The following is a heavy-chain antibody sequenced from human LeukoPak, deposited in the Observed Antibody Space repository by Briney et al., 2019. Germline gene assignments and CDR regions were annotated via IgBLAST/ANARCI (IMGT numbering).Heavy chain of an antibody. D-gene: IGHD3-10*01. J-gene: IGHJ6*03. CDR1: GGSISSSSYY. V-gene: IGHV4-39*07. CDR3: ARAGSGRGIYYYYYYMDV. CDR2: IFFSGST. Sequence: SETLSLTCTVSGGSISSSSYYWGWIRQPPGKGLEWIGSIFFSGSTYYNPSLKSRVTISVDTSKNQFSLKLSSVTAADTAVYYCARAGSGRGIYYYYYYMDVWGKGTTVTVSS.